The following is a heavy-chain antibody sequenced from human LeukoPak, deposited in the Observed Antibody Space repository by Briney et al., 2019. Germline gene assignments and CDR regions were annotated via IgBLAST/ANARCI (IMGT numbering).Heavy chain of an antibody. CDR2: FDPEDGET. CDR3: ATDFGGYDSSGPTGV. D-gene: IGHD3-22*01. J-gene: IGHJ4*02. CDR1: GYTLTELS. V-gene: IGHV1-24*01. Sequence: ASVKVSCKVSGYTLTELSMHWVRQAPGKGLEWMGGFDPEDGETIYAQKFQGRVTMTEDTSTDTAYMELSSLRPEDTAVYYCATDFGGYDSSGPTGVWGQGTLVTVSS.